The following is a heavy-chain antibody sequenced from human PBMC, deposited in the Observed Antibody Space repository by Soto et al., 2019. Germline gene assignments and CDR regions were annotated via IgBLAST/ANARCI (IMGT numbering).Heavy chain of an antibody. CDR2: ISAYNGNT. Sequence: QVQLVQSGAEVKKPGASVKVSCKVSGYTFTSYGISWVRQAPGQGLEWMGWISAYNGNTNYAQKLQGRVTMTTDTSTSTAYMELRSLRSDDTAVYYCARDRRNYYDSSGKLNWFDPWGQGTLVTVSS. CDR1: GYTFTSYG. D-gene: IGHD3-22*01. J-gene: IGHJ5*02. CDR3: ARDRRNYYDSSGKLNWFDP. V-gene: IGHV1-18*01.